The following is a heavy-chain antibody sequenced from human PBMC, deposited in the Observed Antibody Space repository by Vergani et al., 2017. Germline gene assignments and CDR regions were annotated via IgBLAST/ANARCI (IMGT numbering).Heavy chain of an antibody. CDR1: GYTFTGYY. D-gene: IGHD2-2*01. CDR2: INPNSGGT. J-gene: IGHJ6*02. CDR3: ARDLGVVVPAATSLYYYYYGMDV. V-gene: IGHV1-2*02. Sequence: QVQLVQSGAEVKKPGASVKVSCKASGYTFTGYYMHWVRQAPGQGLEWMGWINPNSGGTNYAQKFQGRVTMTRDTSISTAYMELSRLRSDDTAVYYCARDLGVVVPAATSLYYYYYGMDVWGQGTTVTVSS.